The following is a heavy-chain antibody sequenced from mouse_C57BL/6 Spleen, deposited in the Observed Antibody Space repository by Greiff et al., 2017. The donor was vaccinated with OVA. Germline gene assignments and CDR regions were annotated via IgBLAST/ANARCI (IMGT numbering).Heavy chain of an antibody. Sequence: EVKLMESGPELVKPGASVKISCKASGYSFTDYNMNWVKQSNGKSLEWIGVINPNYGTTSYNQKFKGKATLTVDQSSSTAYMQLNSLTSEDSAVYYCARSGGYDEGGYFDYWGQGTTLTVSS. J-gene: IGHJ2*01. CDR1: GYSFTDYN. CDR3: ARSGGYDEGGYFDY. CDR2: INPNYGTT. V-gene: IGHV1-39*01. D-gene: IGHD2-2*01.